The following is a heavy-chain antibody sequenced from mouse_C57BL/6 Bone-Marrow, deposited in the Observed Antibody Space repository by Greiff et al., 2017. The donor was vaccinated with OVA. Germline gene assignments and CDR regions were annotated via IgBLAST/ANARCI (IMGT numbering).Heavy chain of an antibody. CDR2: IWSGGST. Sequence: VQLQQSGPGLVQPSQSLSITCTVSGFSLTSYGVHWVRQSPGKGLEWLGVIWSGGSTDYNAAFISRRSISKDNSKSQVFFKMNSLQADDTAIYYCARNMRIYYGTRGYFDVWGTGTTVTVSS. CDR3: ARNMRIYYGTRGYFDV. CDR1: GFSLTSYG. J-gene: IGHJ1*03. V-gene: IGHV2-2*01. D-gene: IGHD1-1*01.